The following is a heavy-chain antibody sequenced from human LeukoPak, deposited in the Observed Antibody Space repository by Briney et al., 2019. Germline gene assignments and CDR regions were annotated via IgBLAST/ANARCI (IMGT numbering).Heavy chain of an antibody. CDR2: ISGTGGNT. V-gene: IGHV3-23*01. CDR3: AKDNDIIVVVTGYGMDV. D-gene: IGHD2-21*02. Sequence: GGSLRLSCAASGFTFSNYAMSWVRQAPGKGLEGVSTISGTGGNTYYADSVKGRFTISRDNSRNTLYLQMNGLRAEDTAVYYCAKDNDIIVVVTGYGMDVWGQGTAVTVSS. CDR1: GFTFSNYA. J-gene: IGHJ6*02.